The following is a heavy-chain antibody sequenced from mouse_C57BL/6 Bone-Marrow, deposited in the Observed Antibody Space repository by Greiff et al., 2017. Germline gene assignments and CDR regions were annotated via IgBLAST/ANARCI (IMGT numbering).Heavy chain of an antibody. CDR3: ARRGWDPGD. D-gene: IGHD4-1*01. CDR1: GYTFTSYW. J-gene: IGHJ2*01. Sequence: QVQLQQPGAELVKPGASVKMSCKASGYTFTSYWMNWVKQRPGQGLEWIGDIDPSDSYTNYNQKFKGKATLTVDTSSSTAYMQLSSLTSEDSAVYYCARRGWDPGDWGKGTTLTGAS. CDR2: IDPSDSYT. V-gene: IGHV1-50*01.